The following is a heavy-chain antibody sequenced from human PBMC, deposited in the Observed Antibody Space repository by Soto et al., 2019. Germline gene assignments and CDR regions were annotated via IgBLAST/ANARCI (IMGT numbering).Heavy chain of an antibody. D-gene: IGHD4-17*01. CDR3: AIANYGDNDY. V-gene: IGHV1-18*01. Sequence: QVQLVQSGAEVKKPGASVKVSCKAPGYIFPSCTISWVRQAPGQGLEWMGWISAYNGNIKDAQKFQGRFTMTIDTSTSTAYMELRSLTSDDTAMYYCAIANYGDNDYWGQGTLVTVSS. J-gene: IGHJ4*02. CDR1: GYIFPSCT. CDR2: ISAYNGNI.